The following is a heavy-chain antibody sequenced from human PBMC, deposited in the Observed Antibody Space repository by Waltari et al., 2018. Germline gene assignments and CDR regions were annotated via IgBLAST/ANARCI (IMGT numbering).Heavy chain of an antibody. V-gene: IGHV4-38-2*02. CDR3: AKYSGYDFDY. Sequence: QVQLQESGPGLVKPSETLSLTCTVSGYSISSGYYWGWIRQPPGKGLEWIGSNYHSGSTYYNPSPKSRVTISVDTSKNQFSLKLSSMTAADTAVYYCAKYSGYDFDYWGQGTLVTVSS. CDR2: NYHSGST. D-gene: IGHD5-12*01. CDR1: GYSISSGYY. J-gene: IGHJ4*02.